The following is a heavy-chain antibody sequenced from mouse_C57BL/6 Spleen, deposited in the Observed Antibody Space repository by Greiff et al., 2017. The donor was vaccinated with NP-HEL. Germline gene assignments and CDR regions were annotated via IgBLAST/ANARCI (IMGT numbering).Heavy chain of an antibody. V-gene: IGHV1-42*01. J-gene: IGHJ3*01. CDR2: INPSTGGT. CDR1: GYSFTGYY. D-gene: IGHD2-2*01. CDR3: ARDGYAAWFAY. Sequence: EGQLQQSGPELVKPGASVKISCKASGYSFTGYYMNWVKQSPEKSLEWIGEINPSTGGTTYNQKFKAKATLTVDKSSSTAYMQRKSLTSEDSAVYYCARDGYAAWFAYWGQGTLVTVSA.